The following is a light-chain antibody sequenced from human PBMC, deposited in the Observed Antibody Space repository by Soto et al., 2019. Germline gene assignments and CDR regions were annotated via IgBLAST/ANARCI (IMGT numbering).Light chain of an antibody. CDR2: DVS. CDR3: GSYTRSNSLL. CDR1: SSDVGGYNY. V-gene: IGLV2-14*01. Sequence: QSALTQPASVSGSPGQSITISCTGTSSDVGGYNYVSWYQQHPGKAPKLMIYDVSNRPSGVSNRFSGSKSGNTASLTISGLQAEDEADYYCGSYTRSNSLLFGGGTQLTVL. J-gene: IGLJ2*01.